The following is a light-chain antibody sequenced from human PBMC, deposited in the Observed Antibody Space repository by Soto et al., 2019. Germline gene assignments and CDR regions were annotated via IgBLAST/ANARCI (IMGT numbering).Light chain of an antibody. CDR3: QQSYVTPPIT. Sequence: DIQMTQSPSSLSASVGDRVTITCRASQSISSYLNWYQQKPGEAPKLLVYAASSLQSGVPSRFSGSGSGTDFTLTISSLQPEDFATYYCQQSYVTPPITFGQGTRLEIK. CDR2: AAS. J-gene: IGKJ5*01. CDR1: QSISSY. V-gene: IGKV1-39*01.